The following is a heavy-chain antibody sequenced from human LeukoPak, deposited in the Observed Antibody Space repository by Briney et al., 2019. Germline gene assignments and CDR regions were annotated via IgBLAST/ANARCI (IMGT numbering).Heavy chain of an antibody. CDR3: ARDVEMATIFDY. CDR2: ISSSSSYI. V-gene: IGHV3-21*01. J-gene: IGHJ4*02. Sequence: TGGSLRLSCAASGFTFSSYSMNWVRKAPGKGLEWVSSISSSSSYIYYADSVKGRFTISRDNAKNSLYLQMNSLRAEDTAVYYCARDVEMATIFDYWGQGTLVTVSS. D-gene: IGHD5-24*01. CDR1: GFTFSSYS.